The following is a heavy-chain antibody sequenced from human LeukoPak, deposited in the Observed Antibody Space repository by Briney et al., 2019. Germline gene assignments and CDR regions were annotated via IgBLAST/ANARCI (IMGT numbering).Heavy chain of an antibody. V-gene: IGHV3-21*01. CDR2: ISSSSSYI. Sequence: GGXLRLSCAASGFTFSSYSMNWVRQAPGKGLEWVSSISSSSSYIYYADSVKGRFTISRDNAKNSLYLQMNSLRAEDTAVYYCARDHSKAYGSGSPPYRWGQGTLVTVSS. CDR3: ARDHSKAYGSGSPPYR. J-gene: IGHJ4*02. D-gene: IGHD3-10*01. CDR1: GFTFSSYS.